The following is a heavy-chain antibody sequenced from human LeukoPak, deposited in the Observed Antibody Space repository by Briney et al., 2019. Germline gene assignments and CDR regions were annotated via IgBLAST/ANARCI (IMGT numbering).Heavy chain of an antibody. CDR1: GGTFSSYA. V-gene: IGHV1-69*13. CDR3: ARGPWGIAARDYYFDY. J-gene: IGHJ4*02. D-gene: IGHD6-6*01. Sequence: GASVKVSCKASGGTFSSYAISWVRQAPGQGLEWMGGIIPIFGTANYAQKFQGRVTITADESTSTAYMELSSLRSEGTAVYYCARGPWGIAARDYYFDYWGQGTLVTVSS. CDR2: IIPIFGTA.